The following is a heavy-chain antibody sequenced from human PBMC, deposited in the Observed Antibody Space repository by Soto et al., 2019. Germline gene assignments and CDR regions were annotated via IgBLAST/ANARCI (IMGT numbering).Heavy chain of an antibody. V-gene: IGHV3-23*01. CDR2: ISGSGGST. J-gene: IGHJ6*02. Sequence: TGGSLRLSCAASGFTFSSYAMSWVRQAPGKGLEWVSAISGSGGSTYYADSVKGRFTISRDNSKNTLYLQMNSLRAEDTAVYYCATTTRAARYYYYGMDVWGQGTTVTVSS. CDR1: GFTFSSYA. CDR3: ATTTRAARYYYYGMDV.